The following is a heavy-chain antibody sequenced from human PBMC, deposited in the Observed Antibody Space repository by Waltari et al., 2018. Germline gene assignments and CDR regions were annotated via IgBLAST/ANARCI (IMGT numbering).Heavy chain of an antibody. V-gene: IGHV1-69*04. Sequence: QVQLVQSGAEVKKPGSSVQVSCKASGGTFSSSAIRWARQAPGQGLEWMGRIIPILGIANYAQKFQGRVTITADKSTSTAYMELSSLRSEDTAVYYCARDRMDYYYYGMGVWGQGTTVTVSS. J-gene: IGHJ6*02. CDR3: ARDRMDYYYYGMGV. CDR2: IIPILGIA. CDR1: GGTFSSSA.